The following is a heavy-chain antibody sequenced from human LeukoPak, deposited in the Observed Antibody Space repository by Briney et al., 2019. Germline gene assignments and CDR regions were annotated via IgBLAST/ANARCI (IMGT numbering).Heavy chain of an antibody. CDR3: TTEYKLTMVRGVTDY. Sequence: GGSLRLSCAASGFTFSNAWMSWVRQAPGKGLEWVGLIKSKTDGGTTDYAAPVKDRFTISRDDSKNTLYLQMNSLKTEDTAVYYCTTEYKLTMVRGVTDYWGQGTLVTVSS. V-gene: IGHV3-15*01. CDR1: GFTFSNAW. CDR2: IKSKTDGGTT. D-gene: IGHD3-10*01. J-gene: IGHJ4*02.